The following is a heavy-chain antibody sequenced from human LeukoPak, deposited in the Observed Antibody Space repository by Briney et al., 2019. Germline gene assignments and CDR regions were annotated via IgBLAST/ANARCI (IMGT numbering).Heavy chain of an antibody. CDR3: AKDRAVVDYGDSWDY. V-gene: IGHV3-23*01. J-gene: IGHJ4*02. CDR1: GFTFSSYG. Sequence: GGTLRLSCAASGFTFSSYGMSWVRQAPGKGLEWVSAISGSGGSTFYADSVKGRFTISRDKSKNTLYLQMNSLRAEDTAVYYCAKDRAVVDYGDSWDYWGQGTLVTVSS. D-gene: IGHD4-17*01. CDR2: ISGSGGST.